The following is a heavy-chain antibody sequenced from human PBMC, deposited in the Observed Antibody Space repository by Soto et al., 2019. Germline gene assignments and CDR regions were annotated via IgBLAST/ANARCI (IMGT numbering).Heavy chain of an antibody. J-gene: IGHJ5*02. D-gene: IGHD6-19*01. CDR1: GYTFTSYY. V-gene: IGHV1-46*01. Sequence: ASVKVSCKASGYTFTSYYMHWVRQAPGQGLEWMGIINPSGGSTSYAQKFQGRVTITADESTSTAYMELSSLRSEDTAVYYCARDPDSSGWYRKGFDPWGQGTLVTVS. CDR3: ARDPDSSGWYRKGFDP. CDR2: INPSGGST.